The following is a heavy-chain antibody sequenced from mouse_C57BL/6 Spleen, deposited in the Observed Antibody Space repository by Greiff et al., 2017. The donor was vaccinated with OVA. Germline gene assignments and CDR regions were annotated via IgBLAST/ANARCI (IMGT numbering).Heavy chain of an antibody. V-gene: IGHV1-22*01. CDR1: GYTFTDYN. Sequence: EVQLQQSGPELVKPGASVKMSCKASGYTFTDYNMHWVKQSHGKSLEWIGYINPNNGGTSYNQKFKGKATLTVNKSSSTAYMELRSLTSEDSAVYYCARSERGKNPAGFAYWGQGTLVTVSA. J-gene: IGHJ3*01. CDR3: ARSERGKNPAGFAY. CDR2: INPNNGGT.